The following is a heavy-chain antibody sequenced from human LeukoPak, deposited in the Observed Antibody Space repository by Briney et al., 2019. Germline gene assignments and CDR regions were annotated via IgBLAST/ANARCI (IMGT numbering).Heavy chain of an antibody. CDR3: ARVTALGPTFDY. V-gene: IGHV4-4*07. CDR2: IYTSGST. Sequence: PSETLSLTCTVSGRSISNYYWSWIRQPAGKGLEWIGRIYTSGSTNYNPSLKSRVTMSVDTSKNQFSLKLSSVTAADTAVYYCARVTALGPTFDYWGQGTLVTVSS. J-gene: IGHJ4*02. CDR1: GRSISNYY.